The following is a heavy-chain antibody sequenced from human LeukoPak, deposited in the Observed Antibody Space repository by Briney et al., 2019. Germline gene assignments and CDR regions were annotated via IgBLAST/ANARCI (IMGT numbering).Heavy chain of an antibody. CDR1: GGSISSSSYY. D-gene: IGHD3-22*01. CDR2: IYYSGST. CDR3: ARRDGIYDSSGVFGYYFDY. Sequence: SETLSLTCTVSGGSISSSSYYWGWIRQPPGKGLEWIGYIYYSGSTNYNPSLKSRVTISVDTSKNQFSLKLSSVTAADTAVYYCARRDGIYDSSGVFGYYFDYWGQGTLVTVSS. V-gene: IGHV4-61*05. J-gene: IGHJ4*02.